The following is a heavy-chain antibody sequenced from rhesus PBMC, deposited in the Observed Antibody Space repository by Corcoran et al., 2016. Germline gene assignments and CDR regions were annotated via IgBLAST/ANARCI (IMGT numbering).Heavy chain of an antibody. CDR3: ARDDNNNGDWHFDF. V-gene: IGHV4-80*01. J-gene: IGHJ2*01. CDR2: VNVDGGST. Sequence: QLQLMDSGPGLVRPSEPLSLTFAVSGASLCRSCWSWPPQPPGQGLDWIGEVNVDGGSTYSYPSLGSRVSISKDTSNTQFSLNLTSVTAADTAMYYCARDDNNNGDWHFDFWGPGTPIIISS. CDR1: GASLCRSC. D-gene: IGHD4-11*01.